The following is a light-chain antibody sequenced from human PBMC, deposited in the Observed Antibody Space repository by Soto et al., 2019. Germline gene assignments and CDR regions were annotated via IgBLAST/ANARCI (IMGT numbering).Light chain of an antibody. Sequence: QTVVTQEPSLTVSPGGTVTLTCASSPGAVTSGYYPNWFQQKPGQAPRALIYSTSNKSSWTPARFSGSLLGGKAALTVSGVQPEDEAEYYCLLNYGGAHHFVFGGGTKVTVL. V-gene: IGLV7-43*01. CDR2: STS. CDR1: PGAVTSGYY. CDR3: LLNYGGAHHFV. J-gene: IGLJ3*02.